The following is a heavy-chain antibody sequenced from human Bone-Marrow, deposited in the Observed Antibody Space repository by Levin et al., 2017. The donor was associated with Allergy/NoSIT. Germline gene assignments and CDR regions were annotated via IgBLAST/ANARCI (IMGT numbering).Heavy chain of an antibody. CDR1: GFTFTNYV. Sequence: GGSLRLSCAASGFTFTNYVFHWVRQDPGKGLVWVSRIPTDETPTTYADSVKGRFTISRDNVKNTVYLQMNSLSAEDTAVYSCVRDVDYKIDFWGQGILVTVSS. J-gene: IGHJ4*02. V-gene: IGHV3-74*03. CDR3: VRDVDYKIDF. D-gene: IGHD4-11*01. CDR2: IPTDETPT.